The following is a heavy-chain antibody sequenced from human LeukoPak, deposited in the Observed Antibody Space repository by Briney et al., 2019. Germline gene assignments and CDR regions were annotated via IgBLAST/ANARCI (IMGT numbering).Heavy chain of an antibody. CDR1: GYTFTNYW. CDR3: ARRCGTMISVVYFDY. Sequence: GESLKTSCEGFGYTFTNYWIGWVRQIPGKGLEWMGVIYPGDSDTRYSLSFQGQVTISADKSISTAYPQRSSLKASDTAMYYCARRCGTMISVVYFDYWGQGTLVTVSS. V-gene: IGHV5-51*01. CDR2: IYPGDSDT. J-gene: IGHJ4*02. D-gene: IGHD3-22*01.